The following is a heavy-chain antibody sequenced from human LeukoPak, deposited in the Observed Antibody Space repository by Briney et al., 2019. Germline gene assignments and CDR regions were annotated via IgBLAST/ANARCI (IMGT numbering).Heavy chain of an antibody. CDR3: ARGGGSSSWYGLYY. D-gene: IGHD6-13*01. V-gene: IGHV4-34*01. CDR2: INHSGST. Sequence: SETLSLTCAVCGGSFSGYYWSWIRQPPGKGLEWIGEINHSGSTNYNPSLKSRVTISVDTSKNQFSLKLSSVTAADTAVYYCARGGGSSSWYGLYYWGQGTLVTVSS. CDR1: GGSFSGYY. J-gene: IGHJ4*02.